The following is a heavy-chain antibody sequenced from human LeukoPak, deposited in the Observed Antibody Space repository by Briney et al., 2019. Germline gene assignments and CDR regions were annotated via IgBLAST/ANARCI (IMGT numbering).Heavy chain of an antibody. CDR1: GFTFSSYA. V-gene: IGHV3-23*01. J-gene: IGHJ4*02. CDR3: ATAAYYYDSSGYSPGDY. D-gene: IGHD3-22*01. Sequence: GGSLRLSCAAFGFTFSSYAMSWVRQAPGKGLEWVSAISGSGGSTYYADSVKGRFTISRDNSKNTLYLQMNSLRAEDTVVYYCATAAYYYDSSGYSPGDYWGQGTLVTVSS. CDR2: ISGSGGST.